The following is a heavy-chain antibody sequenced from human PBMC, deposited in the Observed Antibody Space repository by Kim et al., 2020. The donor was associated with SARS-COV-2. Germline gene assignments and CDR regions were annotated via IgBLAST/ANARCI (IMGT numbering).Heavy chain of an antibody. J-gene: IGHJ6*02. Sequence: GGSLRLSCAASGFTFSNYNMHWVRQAPGKGLEWMAVIWYDGNDKHYADSVEGRFTISRDSSKNTLYLQMNSLRAEDTALHYCARDNYGMDVWGQGTTVTVSS. CDR3: ARDNYGMDV. V-gene: IGHV3-33*01. CDR1: GFTFSNYN. CDR2: IWYDGNDK.